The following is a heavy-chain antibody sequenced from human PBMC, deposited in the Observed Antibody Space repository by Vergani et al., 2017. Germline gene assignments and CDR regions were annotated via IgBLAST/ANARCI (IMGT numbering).Heavy chain of an antibody. J-gene: IGHJ3*02. CDR3: ARHDIGSFRWPTNAFDI. CDR1: GGPISSSSYY. D-gene: IGHD3-16*02. V-gene: IGHV4-39*01. Sequence: QLQLQESGPGLVTPSETLSLPCTVSGGPISSSSYYWGWIRQPPGKGLEWIGSIYYSGSTYYNPSLKGRVTISVDTSKIQFSLKLSSVTAADTAVYYCARHDIGSFRWPTNAFDIWGQGTMVTVSS. CDR2: IYYSGST.